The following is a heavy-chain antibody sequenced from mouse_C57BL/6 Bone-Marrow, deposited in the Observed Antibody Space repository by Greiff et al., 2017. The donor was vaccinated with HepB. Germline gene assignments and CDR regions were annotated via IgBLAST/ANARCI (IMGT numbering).Heavy chain of an antibody. D-gene: IGHD2-4*01. CDR3: ARGGDYENWYFDV. CDR1: GYTFTDYY. V-gene: IGHV1-76*01. CDR2: LYPGSGNT. J-gene: IGHJ1*03. Sequence: VQLQQSGAELVRPGASVKLSCKASGYTFTDYYINWVKQRPGQGLEWIARLYPGSGNTYYNEKFKGKATLTAEKSSSTAYMQLSSLTSEDSAVYFCARGGDYENWYFDVWGTGTTVTVSS.